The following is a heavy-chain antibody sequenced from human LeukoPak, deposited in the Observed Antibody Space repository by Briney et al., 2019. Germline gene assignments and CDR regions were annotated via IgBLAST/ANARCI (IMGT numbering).Heavy chain of an antibody. D-gene: IGHD3-10*01. CDR1: GYTFTSYD. CDR3: ARSNYGSGSYWHDAFDI. J-gene: IGHJ3*02. V-gene: IGHV1-8*01. CDR2: MNPNSGNT. Sequence: ASVKVSCKASGYTFTSYDINWVRQATGQGLEWMGWMNPNSGNTGYAQKFQGRVTMTRNTSISTAYMELSSLRSEDTAVYYCARSNYGSGSYWHDAFDIWGQGTMVTVSS.